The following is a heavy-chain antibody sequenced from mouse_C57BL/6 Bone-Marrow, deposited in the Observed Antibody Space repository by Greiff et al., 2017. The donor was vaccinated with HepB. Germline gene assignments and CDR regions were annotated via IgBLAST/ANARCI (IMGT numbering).Heavy chain of an antibody. CDR3: ARSPYGNYVWFAY. Sequence: DVHLVESGGGLVQPGGSLSLSCAASGFTFTDYYMSWVRQPPGKALEWLGFIRNKANGYTTEYSASVKGRFTISRDNSQSILYLQMNALRAEDSATYYCARSPYGNYVWFAYWGQGTLVTVSA. CDR2: IRNKANGYTT. D-gene: IGHD2-1*01. J-gene: IGHJ3*01. V-gene: IGHV7-3*01. CDR1: GFTFTDYY.